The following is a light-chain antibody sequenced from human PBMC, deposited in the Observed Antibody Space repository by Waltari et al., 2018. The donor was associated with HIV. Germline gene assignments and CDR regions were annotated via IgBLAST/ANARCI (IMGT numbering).Light chain of an antibody. CDR2: GAS. V-gene: IGKV3-20*01. CDR3: QQYGSSPYT. J-gene: IGKJ2*01. CDR1: QSVSSSY. Sequence: EIVLTQYPGTLSLSPGERATLSCRASQSVSSSYLAWYQQKPGQAPRLLIYGASSRATSIPDMFSSSGSGTDFTLTISRLEPENFAVYYCQQYGSSPYTFGQGTKLEIK.